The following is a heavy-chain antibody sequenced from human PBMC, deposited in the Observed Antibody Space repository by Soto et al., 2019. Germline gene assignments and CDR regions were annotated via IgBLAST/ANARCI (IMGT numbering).Heavy chain of an antibody. CDR1: GYTFTSYG. D-gene: IGHD6-6*01. J-gene: IGHJ4*02. CDR2: TSAYNGNP. CDR3: ARDLGLSSSSIVDY. Sequence: ASVKVSCKASGYTFTSYGISWVRQAPGQGLEWMGWTSAYNGNPKYAQKFQGRVTMTTDTSTSTAYMELRSLRSDDTAVYYCARDLGLSSSSIVDYWGQGTLVTVS. V-gene: IGHV1-18*01.